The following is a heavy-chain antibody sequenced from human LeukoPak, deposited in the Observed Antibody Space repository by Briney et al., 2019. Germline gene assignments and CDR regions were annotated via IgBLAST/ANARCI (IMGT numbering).Heavy chain of an antibody. Sequence: SVKVSCKASGGTFSSYAISWVRQAPGQGLEWMGGIIPIFGTANYAQKFQGRVTVTADESTSTAYMELSSLRSEDTAVYYCASKRGKVVVAATGWFDPWGQGTLVTVSS. CDR2: IIPIFGTA. V-gene: IGHV1-69*13. CDR1: GGTFSSYA. CDR3: ASKRGKVVVAATGWFDP. J-gene: IGHJ5*02. D-gene: IGHD2-15*01.